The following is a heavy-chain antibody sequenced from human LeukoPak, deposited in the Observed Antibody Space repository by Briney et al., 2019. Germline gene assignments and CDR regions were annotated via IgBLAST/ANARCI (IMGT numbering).Heavy chain of an antibody. CDR1: GGSISSGDYY. J-gene: IGHJ4*02. CDR2: IYYSGST. D-gene: IGHD2-15*01. V-gene: IGHV4-30-4*01. CDR3: ARDRGYCSGGSCYSWDY. Sequence: PSQTLSLTCTVSGGSISSGDYYWSWIRQPPGKGLEWIGYIYYSGSTYYNPSLKSRVTISVDTSKNQFSLKLSSVTAAGTAVYYCARDRGYCSGGSCYSWDYWGQGTLVTVSS.